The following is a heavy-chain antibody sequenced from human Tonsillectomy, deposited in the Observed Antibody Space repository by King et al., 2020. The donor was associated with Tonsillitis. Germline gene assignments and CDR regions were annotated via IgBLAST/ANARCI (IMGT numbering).Heavy chain of an antibody. J-gene: IGHJ4*02. V-gene: IGHV3-49*03. D-gene: IGHD3-10*01. CDR1: GFTFGDYA. CDR2: IRSKAYGGTT. CDR3: TREDELVWFGESSPCDY. Sequence: VQLQESGGGLVQPGRSLRLSCTASGFTFGDYAMSWFRQAPGKRLEWVGFIRSKAYGGTTEYAASVKDSFTISRDDPKSTVYLQMDSLKTEDTAVYYCTREDELVWFGESSPCDYWGQGTLVTVPS.